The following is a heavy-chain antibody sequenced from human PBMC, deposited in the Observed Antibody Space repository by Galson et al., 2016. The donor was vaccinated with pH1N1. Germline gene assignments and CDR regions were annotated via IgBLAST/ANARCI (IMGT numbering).Heavy chain of an antibody. CDR3: ARDHGFWSGSRFDP. V-gene: IGHV1-18*01. CDR1: GHTFTNYG. Sequence: SVKVSCKASGHTFTNYGISWVRQAPGQGLEWMGWISAYNGNTNYAQKLQGRVTMTTDTSTSTAYMELRSLRSDDTAVYYCARDHGFWSGSRFDPWGQGTLVTVSS. J-gene: IGHJ5*02. CDR2: ISAYNGNT. D-gene: IGHD3-3*01.